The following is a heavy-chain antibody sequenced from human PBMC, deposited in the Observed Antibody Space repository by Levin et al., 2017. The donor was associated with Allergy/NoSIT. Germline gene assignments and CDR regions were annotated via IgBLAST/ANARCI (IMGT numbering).Heavy chain of an antibody. D-gene: IGHD2/OR15-2a*01. Sequence: GESLKISCAASGFTFSSYAMSWVRQAPGKGLEWVSAISGSGGSTYYADSVKGRFTISRDNSKNTLYLQMNSLRAEDTAVYYCAKEPPGESVSTTNGMDGWGQGTTVTVSS. CDR1: GFTFSSYA. CDR2: ISGSGGST. CDR3: AKEPPGESVSTTNGMDG. V-gene: IGHV3-23*01. J-gene: IGHJ6*02.